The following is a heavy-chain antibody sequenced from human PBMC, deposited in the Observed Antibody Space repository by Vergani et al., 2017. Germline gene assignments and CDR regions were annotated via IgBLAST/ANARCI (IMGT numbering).Heavy chain of an antibody. CDR2: IKQDGSEK. CDR1: GFTFSNAW. J-gene: IGHJ4*02. Sequence: EVQLVESGGGLVKPGGSLRLSCAASGFTFSNAWMSWVRQAPGKGLEWVANIKQDGSEKYYVDSVKGRFTISRDNAKNSLYLQMNSLRAEDTAVYYCARAMVGYYYDSSGYTANYYFDYWGQGTLVTVSS. V-gene: IGHV3-7*03. D-gene: IGHD3-22*01. CDR3: ARAMVGYYYDSSGYTANYYFDY.